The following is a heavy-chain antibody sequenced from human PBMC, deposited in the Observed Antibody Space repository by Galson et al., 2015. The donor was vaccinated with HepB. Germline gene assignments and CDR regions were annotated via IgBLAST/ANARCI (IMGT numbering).Heavy chain of an antibody. V-gene: IGHV1-2*02. CDR2: INPNSGGT. J-gene: IGHJ4*02. CDR3: ARARAEWDSSSWYSAPGY. D-gene: IGHD6-13*01. CDR1: GYTFTGYY. Sequence: SVKVSCKASGYTFTGYYLHWVRQAPGQGLEWMGWINPNSGGTNYAQKFQGRVTMTRDTSISTAYMELSRLTSDDTAVYYCARARAEWDSSSWYSAPGYWGQGTLVIVSS.